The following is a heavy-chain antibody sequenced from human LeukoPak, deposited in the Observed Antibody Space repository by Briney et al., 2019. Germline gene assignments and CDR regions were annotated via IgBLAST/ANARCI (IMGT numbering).Heavy chain of an antibody. V-gene: IGHV5-51*01. CDR1: GFTFTSYW. J-gene: IGHJ6*02. D-gene: IGHD6-25*01. Sequence: GGSLRLSCGPSGFTFTSYWNGWLRQMPGKGLEGLGNIYPGDSDTRYSPSFQGQVTISAGKSISTTYLQWSSLKASDTAMYYCARWRGFNSSAFGMDVWGQGTTVTVSS. CDR3: ARWRGFNSSAFGMDV. CDR2: IYPGDSDT.